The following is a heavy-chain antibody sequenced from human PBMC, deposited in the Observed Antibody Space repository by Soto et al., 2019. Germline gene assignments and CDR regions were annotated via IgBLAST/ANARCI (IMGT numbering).Heavy chain of an antibody. D-gene: IGHD3-22*01. CDR3: ARDVNDSSGYYYYYGMDV. CDR2: ISAYNGNT. Sequence: ASVNVSWKASGYTFTSYCISWVRQAPGQGLEWMGWISAYNGNTNYAQKLQGRVTMTTDTSTSTAYMELRSLRSDDTAVYYCARDVNDSSGYYYYYGMDVWGQGTTVTVSS. CDR1: GYTFTSYC. V-gene: IGHV1-18*01. J-gene: IGHJ6*02.